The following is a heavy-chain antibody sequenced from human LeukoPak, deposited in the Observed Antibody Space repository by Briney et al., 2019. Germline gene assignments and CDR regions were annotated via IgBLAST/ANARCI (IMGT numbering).Heavy chain of an antibody. V-gene: IGHV3-7*01. J-gene: IGHJ5*02. CDR3: ARVQAVAGPFDP. CDR1: GFPFSSYW. CDR2: IKQDGSEK. D-gene: IGHD6-19*01. Sequence: GSLLLSCAASGFPFSSYWMSWVRQAPGKGLEWVANIKQDGSEKYYVDSVKGRFTISRDNAKNSLYLQMNSLRAEDTAVYYCARVQAVAGPFDPWGQGTLVTVSS.